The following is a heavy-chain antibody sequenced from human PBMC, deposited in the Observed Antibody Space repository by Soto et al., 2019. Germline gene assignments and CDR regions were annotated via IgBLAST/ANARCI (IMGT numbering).Heavy chain of an antibody. CDR3: AKVLHLWSFDYYGMDV. Sequence: GGSLRLSCAASGFTFSSYAMSWVRQTPGQGLEWVSAISGSGGSTYYADSVKGRFTISRDNSKNTLYLQMNSLRAEDTAVYYCAKVLHLWSFDYYGMDVWGQGTTVTVSS. V-gene: IGHV3-23*01. CDR2: ISGSGGST. CDR1: GFTFSSYA. J-gene: IGHJ6*02. D-gene: IGHD5-18*01.